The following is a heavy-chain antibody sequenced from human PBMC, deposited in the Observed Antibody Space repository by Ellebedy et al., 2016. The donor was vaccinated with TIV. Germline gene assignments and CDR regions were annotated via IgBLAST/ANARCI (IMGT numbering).Heavy chain of an antibody. CDR1: GGSISTYY. V-gene: IGHV4-59*01. CDR2: IYYTGST. D-gene: IGHD3-10*01. Sequence: MPSETLSLTCSVSGGSISTYYWSWIRQPPGKGLECIGYIYYTGSTNYNPSLKSRVTISVDTSKNQFSLKLSSVTTADTAVYYCARAGKDYYGLGGGDWFDPWGQGTLVIVSS. J-gene: IGHJ5*02. CDR3: ARAGKDYYGLGGGDWFDP.